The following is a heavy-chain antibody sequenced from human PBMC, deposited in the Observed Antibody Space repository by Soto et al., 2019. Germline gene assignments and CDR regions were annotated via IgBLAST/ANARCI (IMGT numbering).Heavy chain of an antibody. CDR2: IIPIAGTP. D-gene: IGHD2-15*01. Sequence: QVQLVQSGAEVKTPGSSVTVSCKASGDTFTPYAVSWVRQAPGQGLEWIGGIIPIAGTPTYAQKFQGRVTITEDRSKSTTSMELSTRTSEDTAVYYCARGYCVSPSCHSLDSWGQGTPVTVTS. CDR3: ARGYCVSPSCHSLDS. CDR1: GDTFTPYA. V-gene: IGHV1-69*14. J-gene: IGHJ4*02.